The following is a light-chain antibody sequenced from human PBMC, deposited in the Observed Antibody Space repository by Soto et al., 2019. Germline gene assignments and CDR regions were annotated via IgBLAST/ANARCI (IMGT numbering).Light chain of an antibody. V-gene: IGLV1-51*02. CDR3: GTWDSSPWV. Sequence: QCVLTQPPSVSAAPGQKVTISCSGSSSNIGNNYVSWYQQLPGTAPKLLIYENNKRPSGIPDRFSGSKSGTSATLGITGLQTGDEADYYCGTWDSSPWVFGGGTKVTVL. J-gene: IGLJ3*02. CDR2: ENN. CDR1: SSNIGNNY.